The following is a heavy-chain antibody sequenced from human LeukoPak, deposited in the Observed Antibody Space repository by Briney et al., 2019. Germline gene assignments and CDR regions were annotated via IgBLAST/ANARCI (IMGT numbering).Heavy chain of an antibody. Sequence: SETLSLTCTVSGGSISSSSYYWGWIRQPPGKGLEWIGSIYYSGSTYYTPSLKSRVTISVDTSKNQFSLKLISVTAADTAVYYCARDYSSGMYSLDYWGQGTLVTVSS. V-gene: IGHV4-39*07. CDR2: IYYSGST. J-gene: IGHJ4*02. D-gene: IGHD6-19*01. CDR3: ARDYSSGMYSLDY. CDR1: GGSISSSSYY.